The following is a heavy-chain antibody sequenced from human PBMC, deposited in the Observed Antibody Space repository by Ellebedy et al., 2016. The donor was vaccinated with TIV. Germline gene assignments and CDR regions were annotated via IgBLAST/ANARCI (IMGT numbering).Heavy chain of an antibody. V-gene: IGHV3-23*01. Sequence: GGSLRLXXAASGFTFSSYAMSWVRQAPGKGLEWVSAISGSGGSTYYADSVKGRFTISRDNSKNTLYLQMNSLRAEDTAVYYCARDSGSAFDIWGQGTMVTVSS. CDR2: ISGSGGST. CDR3: ARDSGSAFDI. CDR1: GFTFSSYA. J-gene: IGHJ3*02. D-gene: IGHD3-22*01.